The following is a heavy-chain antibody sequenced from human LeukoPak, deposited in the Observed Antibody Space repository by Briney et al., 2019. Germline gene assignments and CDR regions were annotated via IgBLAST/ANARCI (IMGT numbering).Heavy chain of an antibody. CDR1: GFPFSSYA. V-gene: IGHV3-64D*09. J-gene: IGHJ6*02. D-gene: IGHD2-15*01. Sequence: GGSLRLSCSASGFPFSSYAMHWVRQAPGKGLEYVSAISDSGGSTYYAESVKGRFTISRDNSKNTLYLQMSSLRAEDPAVYFCVRGYSFGPYGMDVWGQGTTVTVSS. CDR3: VRGYSFGPYGMDV. CDR2: ISDSGGST.